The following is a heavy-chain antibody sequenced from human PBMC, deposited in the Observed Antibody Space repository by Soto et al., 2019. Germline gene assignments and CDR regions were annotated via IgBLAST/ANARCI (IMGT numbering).Heavy chain of an antibody. J-gene: IGHJ4*02. Sequence: QLQLQESGPGLVKPSETLSLTCTVSGGSISSSSYYWGWIRQPPGKGLEWIGSIYYSGSTYYNPSLKSRVTISVDTSKNQFSLKLSSVTAADTAVYYCASSFGGVIGDFDYWGQGTLVTVSS. CDR3: ASSFGGVIGDFDY. V-gene: IGHV4-39*01. CDR2: IYYSGST. D-gene: IGHD3-16*02. CDR1: GGSISSSSYY.